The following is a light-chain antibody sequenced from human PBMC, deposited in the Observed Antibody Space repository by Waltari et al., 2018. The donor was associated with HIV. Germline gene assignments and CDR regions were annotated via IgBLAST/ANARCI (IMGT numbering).Light chain of an antibody. CDR3: AAWDDSLSAHYV. CDR2: RNN. Sequence: QSVLTQPPSASGTPGQRVTISCSGSSSNIGSNYVYWYQQLPATAPKLLIYRNNQRPSGVPDRFSGSKSGTSASLAISGLRSEDEADYYCAAWDDSLSAHYVFGTGTKVTVL. CDR1: SSNIGSNY. V-gene: IGLV1-47*01. J-gene: IGLJ1*01.